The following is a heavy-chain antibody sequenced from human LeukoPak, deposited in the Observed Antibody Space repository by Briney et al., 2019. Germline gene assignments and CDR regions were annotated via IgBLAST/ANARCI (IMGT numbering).Heavy chain of an antibody. Sequence: SQTLSLTCTVSGGSISSGDYYWSWIRQPPGKGLEWIGYIYYSGSTYYNPSLKSRVTISVDTSKNQFSLKLSSVTAVDTAVYYCASDMVRGVMVHAFDIWGQGTMVTVSS. CDR3: ASDMVRGVMVHAFDI. J-gene: IGHJ3*02. V-gene: IGHV4-30-4*01. CDR2: IYYSGST. D-gene: IGHD3-10*01. CDR1: GGSISSGDYY.